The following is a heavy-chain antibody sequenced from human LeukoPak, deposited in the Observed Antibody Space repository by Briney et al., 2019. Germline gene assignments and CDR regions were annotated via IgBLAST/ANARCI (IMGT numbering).Heavy chain of an antibody. V-gene: IGHV1-46*01. CDR2: INPSGGST. J-gene: IGHJ6*02. D-gene: IGHD2-2*01. Sequence: ASVTVSCTASGYTFTSYYMHWVRQAPGQGLEWMGIINPSGGSTSYAQKFQGRVTITRDTSASTAYMELSSLRSEDTAVYYCARPRYCSSTSCYLYGMDVWGQGTTVTVSS. CDR1: GYTFTSYY. CDR3: ARPRYCSSTSCYLYGMDV.